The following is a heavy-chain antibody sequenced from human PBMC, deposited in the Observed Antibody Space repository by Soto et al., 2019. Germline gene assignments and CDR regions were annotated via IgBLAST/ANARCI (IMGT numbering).Heavy chain of an antibody. J-gene: IGHJ6*02. CDR3: AREPVGDGYNSDYYYGMDV. Sequence: VQLVQSGAEVKKPGSSVKVSCKASGGTFSSYAISWVRQAPGQGLEWMGGIIPIFGTANYAQKFQGRVTITADESTSTAYMELSSLRSEDTAVYYCAREPVGDGYNSDYYYGMDVWGQGTTVTVSS. D-gene: IGHD5-12*01. V-gene: IGHV1-69*12. CDR2: IIPIFGTA. CDR1: GGTFSSYA.